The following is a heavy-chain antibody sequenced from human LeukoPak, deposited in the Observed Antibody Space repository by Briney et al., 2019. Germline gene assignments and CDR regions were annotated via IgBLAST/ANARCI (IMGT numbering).Heavy chain of an antibody. CDR3: AGQKNGWIDY. CDR1: GDSVSSNSAA. V-gene: IGHV6-1*01. D-gene: IGHD6-19*01. Sequence: SQTLSLTCAISGDSVSSNSAAWSWIRQSPSRGLEWLGRTYHRSKWYNDYAVSMRGRIIINPDTSKNHFFLQLNSVTPEDTGIYYCAGQKNGWIDYWGQGTLVTVSS. CDR2: TYHRSKWYN. J-gene: IGHJ4*02.